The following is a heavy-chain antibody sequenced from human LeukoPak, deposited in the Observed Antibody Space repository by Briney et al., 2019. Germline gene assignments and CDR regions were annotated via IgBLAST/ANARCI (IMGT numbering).Heavy chain of an antibody. V-gene: IGHV4-38-2*02. Sequence: SETLSLTCTVSGYSISSGYYWGWIRQPPGKWLEWIGSIYHSGSTYYNPSLKSRVTISVDTSKNQFSLKLSSVTAADTAVYYCARTTMVRGTYYMDVWGEGTTVTISS. J-gene: IGHJ6*03. CDR2: IYHSGST. CDR1: GYSISSGYY. CDR3: ARTTMVRGTYYMDV. D-gene: IGHD3-10*01.